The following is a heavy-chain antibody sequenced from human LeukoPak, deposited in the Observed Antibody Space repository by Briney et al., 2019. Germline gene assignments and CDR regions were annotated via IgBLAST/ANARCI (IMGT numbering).Heavy chain of an antibody. J-gene: IGHJ4*02. CDR1: GYTLTSYG. D-gene: IGHD6-13*01. CDR2: ISAYNGNT. V-gene: IGHV1-18*01. CDR3: ARVVEDIAAAVYYFDY. Sequence: GASVKVSCKASGYTLTSYGISWVRQAPGQGLEWMGWISAYNGNTNYAQKLQGRVTMTTDTSTSTAYMELRSLRSDDTAVYYCARVVEDIAAAVYYFDYWGQGTLVTVSS.